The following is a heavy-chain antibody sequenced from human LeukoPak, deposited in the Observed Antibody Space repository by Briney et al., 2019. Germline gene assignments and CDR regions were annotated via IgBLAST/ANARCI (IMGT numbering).Heavy chain of an antibody. V-gene: IGHV4-34*01. CDR3: ARGRSYDFWSGYYIGQLAYFDY. CDR1: GGSFSGYY. D-gene: IGHD3-3*01. Sequence: PSETLSLTCAVYGGSFSGYYWRWIRQPPGKGLEWIGEINHCGSTNYNPSLKSRVTISVDTSKNQFSLKLRSVTAADTAVYYCARGRSYDFWSGYYIGQLAYFDYWGQGTLVTVSS. J-gene: IGHJ4*02. CDR2: INHCGST.